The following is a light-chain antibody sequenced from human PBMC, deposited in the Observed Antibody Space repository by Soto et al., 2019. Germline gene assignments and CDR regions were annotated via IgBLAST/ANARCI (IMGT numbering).Light chain of an antibody. V-gene: IGLV2-14*01. CDR2: EVS. Sequence: QSALTQPASVSGSPGQSITISCTGTSSDVGGYKYVSWYQQHPDKAPKLIIFEVSNRPSGISGRFSGSKSGNMASLTISGLQAEDEADYYCASYTSSSTSVIFGRGTKLTVL. CDR1: SSDVGGYKY. CDR3: ASYTSSSTSVI. J-gene: IGLJ2*01.